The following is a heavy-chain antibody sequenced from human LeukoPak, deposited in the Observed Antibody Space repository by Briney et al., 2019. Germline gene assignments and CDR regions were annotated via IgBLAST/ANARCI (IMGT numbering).Heavy chain of an antibody. V-gene: IGHV3-74*01. CDR3: ARDPPFKPVWFGESQTLAETYGMDV. J-gene: IGHJ6*02. CDR1: GFTFSSYW. Sequence: QPGGSLRLSCAAPGFTFSSYWMHWVRQAPGKGLVWVSRINSDGSSTSYADSVKGRFTISRDNAKNTLYLQMNSLRAEDTAVYYCARDPPFKPVWFGESQTLAETYGMDVWGQGTTVTVSS. D-gene: IGHD3-10*01. CDR2: INSDGSST.